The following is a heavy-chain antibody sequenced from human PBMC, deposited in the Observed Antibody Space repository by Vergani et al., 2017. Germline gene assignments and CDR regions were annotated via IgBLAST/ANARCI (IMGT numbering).Heavy chain of an antibody. V-gene: IGHV3-21*04. J-gene: IGHJ4*02. CDR3: AKDSLGGSYRYDY. CDR1: GFTFSSYS. D-gene: IGHD3-16*02. Sequence: EVQLLESGGGLVQPGGSLRLSCAASGFTFSSYSMNWVRQAPGKGLEWVSSISSSSSYIYYADAVKGRFPISRDNAKNSLYLQLNSLRAEDTAVYYCAKDSLGGSYRYDYWGQGTLVTVSS. CDR2: ISSSSSYI.